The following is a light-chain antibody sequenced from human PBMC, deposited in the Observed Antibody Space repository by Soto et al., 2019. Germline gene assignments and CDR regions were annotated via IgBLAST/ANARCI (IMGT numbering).Light chain of an antibody. CDR3: QSYDSSLSVDVV. CDR1: SSNIGAGYD. V-gene: IGLV1-40*01. J-gene: IGLJ2*01. CDR2: GNS. Sequence: QSVLTQPPSVSGAPGQRVTISCTGSSSNIGAGYDVHWYQQLPGTAPKLLIYGNSNRPSGVPDRFSRSKSGASASLAITRLQAEDEADYYCQSYDSSLSVDVVFGGGTKVTVL.